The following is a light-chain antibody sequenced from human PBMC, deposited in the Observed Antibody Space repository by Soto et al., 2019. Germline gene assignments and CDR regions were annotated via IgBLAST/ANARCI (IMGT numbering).Light chain of an antibody. CDR2: EVS. V-gene: IGLV2-14*01. CDR3: SSYTSSNSLYV. Sequence: QSALTQPASVSGSPGQSITISCTGTSSDVGAYNFVSWYQQHPGKAPKLMIFEVSHRPSGVSNRFSGSKSGNTASLTISGLHAEDEADYYCSSYTSSNSLYVFGTGTKLTVL. J-gene: IGLJ1*01. CDR1: SSDVGAYNF.